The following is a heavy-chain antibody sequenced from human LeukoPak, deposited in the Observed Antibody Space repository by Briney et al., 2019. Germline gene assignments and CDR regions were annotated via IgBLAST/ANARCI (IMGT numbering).Heavy chain of an antibody. D-gene: IGHD1-7*01. V-gene: IGHV4-4*07. CDR2: IYTSGSA. J-gene: IGHJ4*02. CDR1: GDSINNYY. Sequence: SETLSLTCTVSGDSINNYYWSWIRQPAGKGLEWIGRIYTSGSANYNPSLKSRVTMSVDTSKNQFSLNLNSVTAADTAVYYCARDSDARLGWNCEIDYWGQGTLVTVSS. CDR3: ARDSDARLGWNCEIDY.